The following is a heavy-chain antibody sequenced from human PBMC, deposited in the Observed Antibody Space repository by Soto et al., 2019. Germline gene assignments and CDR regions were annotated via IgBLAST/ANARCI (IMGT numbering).Heavy chain of an antibody. CDR1: GGSISSYY. CDR2: IYYGGST. V-gene: IGHV4-59*01. D-gene: IGHD3-3*01. CDR3: ARDSYYDFWSGYYNYYMDV. Sequence: SETLSLTCTVSGGSISSYYWSWIRQPPGKGLEWIGYIYYGGSTNYNPSLKSRVTISVDTSKNQFSLKLSSVTAADTAVYYCARDSYYDFWSGYYNYYMDVRAKRTTVTVSS. J-gene: IGHJ6*03.